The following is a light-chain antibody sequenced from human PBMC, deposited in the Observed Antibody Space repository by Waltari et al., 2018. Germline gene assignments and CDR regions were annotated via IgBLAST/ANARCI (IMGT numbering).Light chain of an antibody. CDR2: GAS. CDR3: QQYDNWPRT. V-gene: IGKV3D-15*01. J-gene: IGKJ1*01. Sequence: EIVMTQSPATLSVSPGERATLSCRASQTISGNLAWYQQRPGQAPRLLIYGASTRVPGIPARFSGSESGTEFTLTISSLQPEDFAVYYCQQYDNWPRTFGQGTKVEIK. CDR1: QTISGN.